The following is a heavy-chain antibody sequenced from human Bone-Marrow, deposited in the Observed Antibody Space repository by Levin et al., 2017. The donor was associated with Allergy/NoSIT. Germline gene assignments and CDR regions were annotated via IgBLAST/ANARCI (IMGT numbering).Heavy chain of an antibody. D-gene: IGHD4-17*01. CDR1: GGSVRGENYY. CDR2: ISYSGAT. Sequence: ASETLSLTCSVSGGSVRGENYYWSWIRQPPGKRLEWIGYISYSGATTYSPSLESRVTISLGASENHFSLRLSSLTAADTAVYYCARDHGDSSDAFAIWGQGTMVTVSS. V-gene: IGHV4-61*03. CDR3: ARDHGDSSDAFAI. J-gene: IGHJ3*02.